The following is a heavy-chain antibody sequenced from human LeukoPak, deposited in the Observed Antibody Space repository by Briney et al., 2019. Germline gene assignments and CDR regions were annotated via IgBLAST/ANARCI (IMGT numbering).Heavy chain of an antibody. V-gene: IGHV4-4*07. CDR2: IYTSGST. CDR3: ARQVLTGYRGWFDP. CDR1: GGSISSYY. J-gene: IGHJ5*02. Sequence: SETLSLTCTVSGGSISSYYWSWIRQHAGKGLEWIGRIYTSGSTNYNPSLKSRVTMSVDTSKNQFSLKLSSVTAADTAVYYCARQVLTGYRGWFDPWGQGTLVTVSS. D-gene: IGHD3-9*01.